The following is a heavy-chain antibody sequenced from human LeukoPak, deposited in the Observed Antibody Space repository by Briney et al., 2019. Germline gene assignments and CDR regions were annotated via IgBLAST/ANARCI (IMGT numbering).Heavy chain of an antibody. CDR3: SKHPSTGFYYFDF. J-gene: IGHJ4*02. Sequence: GGSLRLSCAASGFTFTTYTMAWVRQAPGKGLEWVPTISGTGGSTAYADSVKGRFTISRDNSKNTLYLQMNSLRAEDTAIYLCSKHPSTGFYYFDFWGQGTLVTVSS. CDR1: GFTFTTYT. V-gene: IGHV3-23*01. CDR2: ISGTGGST. D-gene: IGHD6-19*01.